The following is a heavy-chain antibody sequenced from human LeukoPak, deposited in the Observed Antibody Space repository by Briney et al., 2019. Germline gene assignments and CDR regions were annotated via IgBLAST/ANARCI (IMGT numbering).Heavy chain of an antibody. V-gene: IGHV3-11*01. CDR2: ISSSGSTI. Sequence: GGSLRLSCAASGFTFSDYYMSWIRQAPGKGLEWVSYISSSGSTIYYADSVKGRFTISRDNAKNSLYLQMNSLRAEDTAVYYCARAREYYDYVWGSYRNYFDYWGQGTLVTVSS. CDR1: GFTFSDYY. J-gene: IGHJ4*02. CDR3: ARAREYYDYVWGSYRNYFDY. D-gene: IGHD3-16*02.